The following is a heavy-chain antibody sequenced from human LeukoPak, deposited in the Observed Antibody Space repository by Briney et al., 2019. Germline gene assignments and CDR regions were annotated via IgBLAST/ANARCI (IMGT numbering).Heavy chain of an antibody. CDR3: ARHRMGGSYYYYFDY. D-gene: IGHD1-26*01. J-gene: IGHJ4*02. CDR1: GGSISSYY. V-gene: IGHV4-34*01. CDR2: INHSGST. Sequence: TSETLSLTCTVSGGSISSYYWSWIRQPPGKGLEWIGEINHSGSTNYNPSLKSRVTISVDTSKNQFSLKLSSVTAADTAVYYCARHRMGGSYYYYFDYWGQGTLVTVSS.